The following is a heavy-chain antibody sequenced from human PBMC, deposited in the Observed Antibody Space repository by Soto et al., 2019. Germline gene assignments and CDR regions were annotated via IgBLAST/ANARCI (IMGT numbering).Heavy chain of an antibody. CDR3: AREATTVTAGVNWFDP. D-gene: IGHD4-4*01. V-gene: IGHV1-46*01. Sequence: ASVKVSCKASGYTFTSYYMHWVRQAPGQGLEWMGIINPSGGSTSYAQKFQGRVTMTRDTSTSTVYMELSSLRSEDTAVYYCAREATTVTAGVNWFDPWGQGTLVTVSS. CDR2: INPSGGST. CDR1: GYTFTSYY. J-gene: IGHJ5*02.